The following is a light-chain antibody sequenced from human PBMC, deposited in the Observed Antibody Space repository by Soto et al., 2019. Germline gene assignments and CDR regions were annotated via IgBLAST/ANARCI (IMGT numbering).Light chain of an antibody. CDR1: QSISSW. V-gene: IGKV1-5*01. CDR3: QQYSSYPRT. CDR2: DAS. Sequence: DIQMTQSPSTPSASVGDRVTITCRASQSISSWLAWYQQKPGKAPKLLIYDASSLESGVPSRFSGSGSGTEFTLTISSLQPDDFATYYCQQYSSYPRTFGQGTKVDIK. J-gene: IGKJ1*01.